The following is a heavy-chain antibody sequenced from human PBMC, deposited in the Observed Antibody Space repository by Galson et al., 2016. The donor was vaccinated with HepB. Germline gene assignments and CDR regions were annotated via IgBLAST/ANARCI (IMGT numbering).Heavy chain of an antibody. CDR1: GGTFSNNA. D-gene: IGHD4-23*01. V-gene: IGHV1-69*13. CDR2: IIPIFGTA. Sequence: SVKVSCKASGGTFSNNAFSWVRQAPGLGLEWMGGIIPIFGTADYAQKFKGRVTITADESTNTAYIEVSSLRSEDTAIYYCARGTQLRWTRDYSYYGMDVWGPGTTVTVSS. J-gene: IGHJ6*02. CDR3: ARGTQLRWTRDYSYYGMDV.